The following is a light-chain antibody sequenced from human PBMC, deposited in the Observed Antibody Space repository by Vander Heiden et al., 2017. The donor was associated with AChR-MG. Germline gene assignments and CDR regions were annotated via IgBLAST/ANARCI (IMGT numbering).Light chain of an antibody. J-gene: IGKJ1*01. CDR3: QQYNSYET. CDR2: KAC. V-gene: IGKV1-5*03. CDR1: QSISSW. Sequence: DIQMTQSPSTLSASVGDRVTITCRASQSISSWLAWYQQKPGKAPKLLIYKACSLEGGVPSRFSGSGSGTEFTLTISSLQPDDFATYYCQQYNSYETFGQGTKVEIK.